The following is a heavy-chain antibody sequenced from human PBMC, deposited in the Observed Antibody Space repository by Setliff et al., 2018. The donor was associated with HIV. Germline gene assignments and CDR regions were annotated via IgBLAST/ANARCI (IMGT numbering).Heavy chain of an antibody. Sequence: PGGSLRLSCAASGFTFSSSWMTWVCQAPGRGLEYVAGMNRDGREKLYSDSVKGRFSISRDNAKNSLYLQMSSLRTEDTAGYFCARDPAFGAFDIWGQGTMVTVSS. CDR1: GFTFSSSW. CDR3: ARDPAFGAFDI. D-gene: IGHD3-10*01. CDR2: MNRDGREK. V-gene: IGHV3-7*04. J-gene: IGHJ3*02.